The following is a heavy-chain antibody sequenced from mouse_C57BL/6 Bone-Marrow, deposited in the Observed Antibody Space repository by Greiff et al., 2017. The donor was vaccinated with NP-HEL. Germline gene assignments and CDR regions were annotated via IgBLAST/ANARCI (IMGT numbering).Heavy chain of an antibody. J-gene: IGHJ1*03. CDR2: IWGVGGT. CDR3: ASDGYDFWYFDV. D-gene: IGHD2-2*01. Sequence: QVQLQQSGPGLVAPSQSLSITCTVSGFSLTSYGVDWVRQSPGKGLAWLGVIWGVGGTNYTSALKSRLSISKDNSKSQVFLKMNSLQTDDTAMYYCASDGYDFWYFDVWGTGTTVTVSS. V-gene: IGHV2-6*01. CDR1: GFSLTSYG.